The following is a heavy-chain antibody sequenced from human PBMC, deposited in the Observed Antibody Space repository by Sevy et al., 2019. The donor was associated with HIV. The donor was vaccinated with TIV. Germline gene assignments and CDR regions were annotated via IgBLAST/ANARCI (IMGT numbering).Heavy chain of an antibody. Sequence: SETLSLTCTVSGGSISSYYWSWIRQPAGKGLEWIGRIYTSGSTNYNPSLKSRVTMSVDTSKNQCSLKLSSVTAADTAVYYCARGGSYDILTGYYGAGWFDPWGQGTLVTVSS. D-gene: IGHD3-9*01. J-gene: IGHJ5*02. V-gene: IGHV4-4*07. CDR1: GGSISSYY. CDR2: IYTSGST. CDR3: ARGGSYDILTGYYGAGWFDP.